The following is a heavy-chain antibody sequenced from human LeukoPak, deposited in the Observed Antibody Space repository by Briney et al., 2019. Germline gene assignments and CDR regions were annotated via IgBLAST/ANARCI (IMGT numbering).Heavy chain of an antibody. CDR2: INHSGST. CDR1: GGSFSGYY. D-gene: IGHD6-19*01. J-gene: IGHJ4*02. Sequence: SETLSLTCAVYGGSFSGYYWSWIRQPPGKGLEWIGEINHSGSTNYNPSLTSRVTISVETSKNQFSLKLSSVTAADTAVYYCARASSCWNKDFDYWGRGTLVTVSS. V-gene: IGHV4-34*01. CDR3: ARASSCWNKDFDY.